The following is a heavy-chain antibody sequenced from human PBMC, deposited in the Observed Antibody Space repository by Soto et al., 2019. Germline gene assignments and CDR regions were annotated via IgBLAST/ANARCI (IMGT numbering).Heavy chain of an antibody. D-gene: IGHD6-19*01. J-gene: IGHJ4*02. CDR3: ASLVQAGWDY. CDR2: ISSSSSTI. Sequence: EVQLVESGGGLVQPGGSLRLSCAASGFTFSSYSMNWVRQAPGKGLEWVSYISSSSSTIYYADSVKGRFTISRDNAKKSLYLQMNSLRDEDTAVYYCASLVQAGWDYWGQGTLVTVSS. CDR1: GFTFSSYS. V-gene: IGHV3-48*02.